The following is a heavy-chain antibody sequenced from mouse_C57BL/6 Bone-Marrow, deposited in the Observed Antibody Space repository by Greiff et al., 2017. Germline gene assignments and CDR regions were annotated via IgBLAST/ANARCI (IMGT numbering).Heavy chain of an antibody. CDR3: ARASSTTAVAPAAY. J-gene: IGHJ3*01. D-gene: IGHD1-1*01. V-gene: IGHV1-59*01. CDR1: GYTFTSYW. CDR2: IDPSDSYT. Sequence: VQLQQPGAELVRPGTSVKLSCTASGYTFTSYWMHWVKQRPGQGLEWIGVIDPSDSYTNYTQKFKGKATFTVDTSSSTAYMQLSSLTSEDSAVYYCARASSTTAVAPAAYWGQGTLVTVSA.